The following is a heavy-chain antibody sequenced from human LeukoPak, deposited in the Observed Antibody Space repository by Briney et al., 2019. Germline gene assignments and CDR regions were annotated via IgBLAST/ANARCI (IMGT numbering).Heavy chain of an antibody. V-gene: IGHV3-30-3*01. J-gene: IGHJ4*02. D-gene: IGHD1-26*01. CDR3: ARGLREWELLGVSNFDY. CDR2: ISYDGSNK. Sequence: GRSLRLSCAASGSTFSSYAMHWVRQAPGKGLEWVAVISYDGSNKYYADSVKGRFTISRDNSKNTLYLQMNSLRAEDTAVYYCARGLREWELLGVSNFDYWGQGTLVTVSS. CDR1: GSTFSSYA.